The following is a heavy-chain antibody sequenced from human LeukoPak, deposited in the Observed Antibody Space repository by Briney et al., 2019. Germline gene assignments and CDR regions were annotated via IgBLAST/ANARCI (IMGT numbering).Heavy chain of an antibody. V-gene: IGHV1-18*01. D-gene: IGHD3-22*01. J-gene: IGHJ3*02. Sequence: GASVKVSCKASGYTFTSYGISWVRQAPGQGLEWMGWISAYNGNTNYAQKLQGRVTMTTDTSTSTAYMELRSLRSDDTAVYYCARDRPYYYDSSGYRDAFDIWGQGTMVTVSS. CDR1: GYTFTSYG. CDR2: ISAYNGNT. CDR3: ARDRPYYYDSSGYRDAFDI.